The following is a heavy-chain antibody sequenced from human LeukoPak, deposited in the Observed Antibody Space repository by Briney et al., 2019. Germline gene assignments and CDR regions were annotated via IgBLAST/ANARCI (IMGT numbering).Heavy chain of an antibody. CDR2: ISSISSII. D-gene: IGHD6-13*01. CDR3: ARSRPGTEAGQPNFDY. V-gene: IGHV3-48*01. Sequence: GGSLRLSCAASGFIFSTYSMSWVRQAPGKGLEWVSYISSISSIIYYADSVKGRFTISGDNARNSLYLQMNSLRADDTAVYYCARSRPGTEAGQPNFDYWGQGTLVTVSS. CDR1: GFIFSTYS. J-gene: IGHJ4*02.